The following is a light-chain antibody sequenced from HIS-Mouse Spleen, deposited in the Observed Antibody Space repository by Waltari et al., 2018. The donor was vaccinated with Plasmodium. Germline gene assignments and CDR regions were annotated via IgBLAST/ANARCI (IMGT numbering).Light chain of an antibody. Sequence: QSALTQPPSASGSPGQSVTISCPRTRSDVGGYNSVSWYQQHPGKAPKLMIYEVSKRPSGVPDRFSGSKSGNTASLTVSGLQAEDEADYYCSSYAGSNNYVFGTGTKVTVL. CDR3: SSYAGSNNYV. CDR1: RSDVGGYNS. CDR2: EVS. V-gene: IGLV2-8*01. J-gene: IGLJ1*01.